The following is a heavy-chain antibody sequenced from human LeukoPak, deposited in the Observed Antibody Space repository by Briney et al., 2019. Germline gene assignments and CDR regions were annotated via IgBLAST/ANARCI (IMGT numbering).Heavy chain of an antibody. CDR1: GFTFSRYW. Sequence: PGGSLRLSCVGSGFTFSRYWLNWVRQAPGKGLEWVANMNQDGSEIYYLDSVKGRFTISRDNAKNSLYLQMKSLRAEDTAMYYCARGTGLYKPLDYWGQGTLVTVSS. D-gene: IGHD1-14*01. CDR2: MNQDGSEI. V-gene: IGHV3-7*01. J-gene: IGHJ4*02. CDR3: ARGTGLYKPLDY.